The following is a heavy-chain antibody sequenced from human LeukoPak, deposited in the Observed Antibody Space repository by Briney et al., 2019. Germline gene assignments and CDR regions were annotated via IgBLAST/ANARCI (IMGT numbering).Heavy chain of an antibody. CDR1: GFTFSSYW. Sequence: GGSLRLSCAASGFTFSSYWMHWVRQAPGKGLVWVSRINSDGSSTSYADSVKGRFTISIDNAKNTLYLQMNSLRAEDTAVYYCARLGTYYYDSSGYSLFDYWGQGTLVTVSS. CDR2: INSDGSST. D-gene: IGHD3-22*01. V-gene: IGHV3-74*01. J-gene: IGHJ4*02. CDR3: ARLGTYYYDSSGYSLFDY.